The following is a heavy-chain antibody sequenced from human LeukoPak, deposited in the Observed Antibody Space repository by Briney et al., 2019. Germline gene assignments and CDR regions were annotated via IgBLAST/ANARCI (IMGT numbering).Heavy chain of an antibody. J-gene: IGHJ4*02. V-gene: IGHV3-15*05. D-gene: IGHD5-12*01. CDR2: IQSKTDGGTT. CDR3: TTHFPVATFH. CDR1: GFTFSYAW. Sequence: GGSLRLSCAASGFTFSYAWMSWVRQAPGKGLEWVGRIQSKTDGGTTDYAASVKGRFTISRDDSKNTVYLQMNSLKTEDTAVYYSTTHFPVATFHWGQGTLVTVSS.